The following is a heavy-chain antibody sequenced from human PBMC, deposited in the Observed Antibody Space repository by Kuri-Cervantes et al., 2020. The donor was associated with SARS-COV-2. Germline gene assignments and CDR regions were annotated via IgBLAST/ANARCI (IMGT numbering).Heavy chain of an antibody. V-gene: IGHV4-34*01. J-gene: IGHJ4*02. CDR2: INHSGST. CDR1: GGSINNYY. CDR3: ARGGMVRFLYY. Sequence: GSLRLSCTVSGGSINNYYWSWIRQPPGKGLEWIGEINHSGSTNYNPSLKSRVTISVDTSKNQFSLKLSSVTAADTAVYYCARGGMVRFLYYWGQGTLVTVSS. D-gene: IGHD3-3*01.